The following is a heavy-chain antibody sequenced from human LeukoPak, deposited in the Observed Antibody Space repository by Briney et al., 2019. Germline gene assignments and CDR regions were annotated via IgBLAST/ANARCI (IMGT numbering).Heavy chain of an antibody. CDR3: AAMFWSGYYTGVDY. CDR2: IYTSGST. CDR1: GGSISSGSYY. J-gene: IGHJ4*02. V-gene: IGHV4-61*02. D-gene: IGHD3-3*01. Sequence: PSETLSLTCTVSGGSISSGSYYWSWIRQPAGKGLEWIGRIYTSGSTNYNPSLKSRVTISVDTSKNQFSLKLSSVTAADTAVYYCAAMFWSGYYTGVDYWGQGTLVTVPS.